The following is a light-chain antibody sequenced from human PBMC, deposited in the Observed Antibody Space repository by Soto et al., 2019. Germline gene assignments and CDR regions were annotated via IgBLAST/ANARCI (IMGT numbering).Light chain of an antibody. Sequence: DLQMTQSPSSLSASVGDRVTITCQASQDISKFLNWYQQKPGKAPKLLIYDASNLETGVPSRFSGSGSGTDFTFTISSLQPEDIATYYCQQYDNVPTWTFGQGTKVEIK. J-gene: IGKJ1*01. V-gene: IGKV1-33*01. CDR1: QDISKF. CDR3: QQYDNVPTWT. CDR2: DAS.